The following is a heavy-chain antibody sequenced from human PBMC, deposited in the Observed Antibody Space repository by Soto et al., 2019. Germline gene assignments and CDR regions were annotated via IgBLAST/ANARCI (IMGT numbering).Heavy chain of an antibody. D-gene: IGHD5-18*01. CDR3: AYSANHRYFFDS. Sequence: QVQLVQSGAEVKKPGSSVKVSCKASGGSLRSYAVNWVRQAPGQGLECLGGIIPIFGTPNYAQKFHGRVSITADESTSTVYMDLISLTSEDTAVYYCAYSANHRYFFDSWGQGTLVTVSS. J-gene: IGHJ5*01. V-gene: IGHV1-69*12. CDR1: GGSLRSYA. CDR2: IIPIFGTP.